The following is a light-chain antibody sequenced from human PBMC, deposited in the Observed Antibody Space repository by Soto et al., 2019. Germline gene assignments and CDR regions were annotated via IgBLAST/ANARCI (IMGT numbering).Light chain of an antibody. CDR2: EVI. J-gene: IGLJ2*01. CDR3: SSHTSRSTVV. V-gene: IGLV2-8*01. Sequence: QSALTQPPSASGSPGQSVTISCTGTSSDVGGYYYVSWYQHHPGKAPKLIIYEVIKRPSGVPDRFSGSKSDNTASLTISGLQAEDEADYYCSSHTSRSTVVFGGGTKLTVL. CDR1: SSDVGGYYY.